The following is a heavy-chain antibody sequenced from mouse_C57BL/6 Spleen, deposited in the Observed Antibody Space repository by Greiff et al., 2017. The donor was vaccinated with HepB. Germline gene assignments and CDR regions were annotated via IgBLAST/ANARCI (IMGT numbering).Heavy chain of an antibody. CDR3: ARQLRLRDWFAY. J-gene: IGHJ3*01. D-gene: IGHD3-2*02. Sequence: QVPLQQPGAELVQPGASVKLSCKASGYPFTSYWITWVKQRPGQGLEWIGDIYPGSGSTNYNEKFKSKATLTVDTSSSTAYMQLSSLTSEDSAVYYCARQLRLRDWFAYWGQGTLVTVSA. CDR1: GYPFTSYW. CDR2: IYPGSGST. V-gene: IGHV1-55*01.